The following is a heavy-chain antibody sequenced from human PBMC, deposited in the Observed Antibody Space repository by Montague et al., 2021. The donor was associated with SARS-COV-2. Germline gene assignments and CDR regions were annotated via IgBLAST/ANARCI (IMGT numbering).Heavy chain of an antibody. V-gene: IGHV4-59*04. CDR2: ISYSGTT. D-gene: IGHD4-17*01. J-gene: IGHJ4*02. CDR1: SGSFNDFY. Sequence: SETLSLTCAVYSGSFNDFYWTWTRQPPGKGLEWIGFISYSGTTFYNPSLKSRISMSVDTPKSQFSLNLTSVTAADTAVYYCARHYGSSLDSWGQGILVAVSS. CDR3: ARHYGSSLDS.